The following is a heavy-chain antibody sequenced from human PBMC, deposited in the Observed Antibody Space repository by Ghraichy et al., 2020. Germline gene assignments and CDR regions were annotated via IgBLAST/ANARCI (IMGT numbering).Heavy chain of an antibody. J-gene: IGHJ3*02. D-gene: IGHD6-19*01. CDR1: GGSIRSYY. Sequence: SETLSLTCTVSGGSIRSYYWSWIRQFPGKGLEWIGFIHYSGGTKYNPSLKSRVTISVDTSKNQFSLKLSSVTAADMAVYYCARLMKSGWSLLAFDIWGQGTMVTVSS. CDR2: IHYSGGT. V-gene: IGHV4-59*08. CDR3: ARLMKSGWSLLAFDI.